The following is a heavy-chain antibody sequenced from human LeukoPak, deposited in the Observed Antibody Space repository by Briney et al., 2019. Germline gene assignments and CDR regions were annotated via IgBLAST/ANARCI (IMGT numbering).Heavy chain of an antibody. CDR3: ARVKVAVDTAMVFDY. CDR1: GFTVSSNY. V-gene: IGHV3-53*01. Sequence: GGSLRLSCAASGFTVSSNYMSWVRQAPGRGLEWVSVIYSGGSTYYEDSVKGRFTISRDNSKNTLYLQMNSLRAEDTAVYYCARVKVAVDTAMVFDYWGQGTLVTVSS. D-gene: IGHD5-18*01. J-gene: IGHJ4*02. CDR2: IYSGGST.